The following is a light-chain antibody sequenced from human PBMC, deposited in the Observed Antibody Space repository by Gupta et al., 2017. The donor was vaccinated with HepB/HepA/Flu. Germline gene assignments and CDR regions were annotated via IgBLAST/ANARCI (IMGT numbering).Light chain of an antibody. V-gene: IGLV3-21*03. J-gene: IGLJ1*01. CDR3: QVWDGDSDHYV. CDR1: NIGSKS. Sequence: SYVLTQPRSVSVAPGKTAPITCGENNIGSKSVHWYQQKPGQAPGLVVYDDRDRPLGIPERFSGSNSGNTATLTISRVEAGDEADYYCQVWDGDSDHYVFGTGTKVTVL. CDR2: DDR.